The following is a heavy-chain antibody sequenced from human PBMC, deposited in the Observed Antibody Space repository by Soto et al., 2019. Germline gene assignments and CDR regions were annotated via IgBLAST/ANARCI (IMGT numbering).Heavy chain of an antibody. V-gene: IGHV1-18*01. Sequence: ASLKVSCKASGYTFTDYGISWVRQAPGQGLEWLGWISPHNGDTNYAQKFQGRMTMTTDTSTSTAYMEQRTLRSDDTAVYYCARLKHWNDGVYYNYMDVWGKGTTVTVSS. D-gene: IGHD1-1*01. CDR3: ARLKHWNDGVYYNYMDV. CDR2: ISPHNGDT. J-gene: IGHJ6*03. CDR1: GYTFTDYG.